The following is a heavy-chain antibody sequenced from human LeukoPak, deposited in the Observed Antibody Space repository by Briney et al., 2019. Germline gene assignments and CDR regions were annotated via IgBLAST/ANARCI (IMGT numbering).Heavy chain of an antibody. J-gene: IGHJ4*02. D-gene: IGHD1-1*01. CDR3: ARTAPYAGSWNAKANSYYFDY. V-gene: IGHV1-2*06. Sequence: ASVKVSCKASGYTFTGYYIHWVRQAPGQGLEWMGRINPNSGGTNYAQKFQDRVTMTRDTSISTAYMELNSLRSEDTAVYYCARTAPYAGSWNAKANSYYFDYWGQGSLVTVSS. CDR1: GYTFTGYY. CDR2: INPNSGGT.